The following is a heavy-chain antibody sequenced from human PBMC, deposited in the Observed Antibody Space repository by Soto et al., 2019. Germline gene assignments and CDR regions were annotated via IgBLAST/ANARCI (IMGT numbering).Heavy chain of an antibody. D-gene: IGHD6-19*01. CDR2: ISSSSSTI. V-gene: IGHV3-48*01. J-gene: IGHJ5*01. CDR3: ARETQWLNWFDS. Sequence: GGSLRLSCAASGFTFSSYSMNWVRQAPGKGLEWVSYISSSSSTIYYADSVKGRFTISRDNAKNSLYLQMNSLRAEDTAVYYGARETQWLNWFDSWGQGTLVTVAS. CDR1: GFTFSSYS.